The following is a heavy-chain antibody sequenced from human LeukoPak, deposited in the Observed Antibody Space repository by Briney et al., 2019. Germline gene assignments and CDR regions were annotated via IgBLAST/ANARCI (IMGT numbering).Heavy chain of an antibody. CDR2: MSSSSDYI. Sequence: GGTLRLSCAASGFSFISYSMNWVRQAPGRGLEWVSCMSSSSDYIYHADSVRGGFPISRDNPKKSLSLHMNSLRAEDTAVYYCARGATTTRFGRFDPWGQGTLVIVSS. D-gene: IGHD4-17*01. CDR3: ARGATTTRFGRFDP. CDR1: GFSFISYS. J-gene: IGHJ5*02. V-gene: IGHV3-21*01.